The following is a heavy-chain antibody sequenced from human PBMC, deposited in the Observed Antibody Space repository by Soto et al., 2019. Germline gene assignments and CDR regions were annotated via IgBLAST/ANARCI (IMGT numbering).Heavy chain of an antibody. V-gene: IGHV6-1*01. J-gene: IGHJ4*02. CDR1: GDSVSSYSAT. Sequence: SQTLSLTFAIPGDSVSSYSATWNWIRQSPSRGLEWLGRTYYRSKRYNDYAVSVKSRITINVDTSKNQFSLQLNSVTPEDTAVYYSARASAMVLSSFDYWGQGTLVTVSS. CDR3: ARASAMVLSSFDY. D-gene: IGHD5-18*01. CDR2: TYYRSKRYN.